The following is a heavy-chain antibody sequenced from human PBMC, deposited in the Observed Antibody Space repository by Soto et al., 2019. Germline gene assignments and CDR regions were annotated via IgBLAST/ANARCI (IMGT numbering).Heavy chain of an antibody. J-gene: IGHJ6*02. V-gene: IGHV3-30-3*01. CDR3: ARDFKVGFLEWLHLTRDYYYYGMDV. CDR2: ISYDGSNK. Sequence: HPGGSLRLSCAASGFTFSSYAMHWVRQAPGKGLEWVAVISYDGSNKYHADSVKGRFTISRDNSKNTLYLQMNSLRAEDTAVYYCARDFKVGFLEWLHLTRDYYYYGMDVWGQGTTVTVSS. CDR1: GFTFSSYA. D-gene: IGHD3-3*01.